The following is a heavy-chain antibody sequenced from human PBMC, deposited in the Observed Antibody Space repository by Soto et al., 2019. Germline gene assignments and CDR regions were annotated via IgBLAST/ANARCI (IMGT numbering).Heavy chain of an antibody. D-gene: IGHD3-10*01. CDR2: IYYSGST. J-gene: IGHJ5*02. CDR1: GGSISRSSYY. Sequence: PSATLSLTCTVSGGSISRSSYYWGWIRQPPGKGLEWIGYIYYSGSTNYNPSLKSRVTISVDTSKNQFSLKLSSVTAADTAVYYCARELFGRSVWFDPWGQGTLVTVSS. V-gene: IGHV4-61*01. CDR3: ARELFGRSVWFDP.